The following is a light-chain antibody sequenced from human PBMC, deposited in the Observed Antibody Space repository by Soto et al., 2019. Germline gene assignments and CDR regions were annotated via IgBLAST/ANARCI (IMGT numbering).Light chain of an antibody. J-gene: IGLJ1*01. Sequence: QSVLTQPASVSGSPGQSITISCTGTSSEVVGYNYVSWYQQHPGKAPKLMIYDVSNRPSGVSNRFSGSKSGNTASLTISGLQAEDEADYYCSSYTSSSTLPYVFGTGTKVTVL. CDR2: DVS. CDR3: SSYTSSSTLPYV. V-gene: IGLV2-14*01. CDR1: SSEVVGYNY.